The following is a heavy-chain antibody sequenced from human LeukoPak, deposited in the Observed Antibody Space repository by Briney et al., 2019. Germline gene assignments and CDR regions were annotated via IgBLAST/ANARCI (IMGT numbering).Heavy chain of an antibody. J-gene: IGHJ5*02. V-gene: IGHV4-38-2*02. D-gene: IGHD1-26*01. CDR2: IYHSGST. CDR3: ARARGGSYQNWFDP. CDR1: GYSISSDHY. Sequence: SETLSLTCTVSGYSISSDHYWGWIRQPPGKGLEWIANIYHSGSTYYNPSLKSRLTISVDTSKNQFSLKLSSVTAADTAVYYCARARGGSYQNWFDPWGQGTLVTVSS.